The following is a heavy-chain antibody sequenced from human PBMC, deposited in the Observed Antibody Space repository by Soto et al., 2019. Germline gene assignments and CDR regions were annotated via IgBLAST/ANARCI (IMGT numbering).Heavy chain of an antibody. V-gene: IGHV3-49*03. Sequence: HPGGSLRLSCTASGFTFGDYAMSWFRQAPGKGLEWVGFIRSKAYGGTTEYAASVKGRFTISRDDSKSIAYLQMNSLKTEDTAVYYCTRDISRLDFWSGYSRVGMDVWGQGTTVTVSS. CDR2: IRSKAYGGTT. D-gene: IGHD3-3*01. CDR1: GFTFGDYA. J-gene: IGHJ6*02. CDR3: TRDISRLDFWSGYSRVGMDV.